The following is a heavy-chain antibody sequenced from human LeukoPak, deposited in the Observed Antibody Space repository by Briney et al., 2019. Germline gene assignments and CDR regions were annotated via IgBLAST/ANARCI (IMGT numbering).Heavy chain of an antibody. D-gene: IGHD3-10*01. CDR1: GGSLSGSQ. CDR3: AREGPYGSGTYYPYWFDP. V-gene: IGHV4-34*01. Sequence: PSETLSLTCAVSGGSLSGSQWTWIRQPPGQGLEWIGEINHSGSTNYNPSLKSRVTISVDTSKNHFSLKLSSVTATDTAVYYCAREGPYGSGTYYPYWFDPWGQGTLVTVSS. J-gene: IGHJ5*02. CDR2: INHSGST.